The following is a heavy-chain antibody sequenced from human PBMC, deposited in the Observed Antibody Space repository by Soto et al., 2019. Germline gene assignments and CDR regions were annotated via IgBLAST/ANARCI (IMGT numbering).Heavy chain of an antibody. J-gene: IGHJ6*03. CDR1: GYTFTSYG. Sequence: ASVKVSCKASGYTFTSYGISWVRQAPGQGLEWMGWISAYNGNTNYAQKLQGRVTMTTDTSTSTAYMELRSLRSDDTAVYYCARVCDILTGEHYYYYMDVWGKGTTVTVSS. CDR3: ARVCDILTGEHYYYYMDV. V-gene: IGHV1-18*01. D-gene: IGHD3-9*01. CDR2: ISAYNGNT.